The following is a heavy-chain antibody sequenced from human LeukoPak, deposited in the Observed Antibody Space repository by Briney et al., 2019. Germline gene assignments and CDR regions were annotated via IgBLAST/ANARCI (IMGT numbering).Heavy chain of an antibody. Sequence: GASVKVSCKVSGYTLTELSMHWVRQAPGKGLEWMGGFDPEDGETIYAQKFQGRVTMTEDTSTDTAYMELSSLRSEDTAVYYCASGPGYCSSTSCYLSADYYYYYYMDVWGKGTTVTVSS. D-gene: IGHD2-2*01. CDR1: GYTLTELS. CDR2: FDPEDGET. CDR3: ASGPGYCSSTSCYLSADYYYYYYMDV. J-gene: IGHJ6*03. V-gene: IGHV1-24*01.